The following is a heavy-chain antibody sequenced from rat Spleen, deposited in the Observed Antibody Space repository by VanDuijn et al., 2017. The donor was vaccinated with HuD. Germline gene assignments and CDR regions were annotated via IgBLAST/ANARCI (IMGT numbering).Heavy chain of an antibody. CDR3: ARPHWFAY. Sequence: EVQLVESGGGLVQPGRSLKLSCAASGFTFSNYDMAWVRQAPTKGLEWVASISTSGGSTYYRDSVKGRLTVARDNAKSTLYLQMDSLRSEDTATYYCARPHWFAYWGQGTLVTVSS. CDR1: GFTFSNYD. CDR2: ISTSGGST. J-gene: IGHJ3*01. V-gene: IGHV5-25*01.